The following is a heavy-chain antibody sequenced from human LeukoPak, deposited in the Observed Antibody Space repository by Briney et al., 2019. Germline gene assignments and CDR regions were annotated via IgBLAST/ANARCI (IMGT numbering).Heavy chain of an antibody. CDR2: ISGSGGST. Sequence: PGGSLRLSCAASGFTFSSYAMSWVRQAPGKGLEWVSAISGSGGSTYYADSVTGRFTVSRDNSKNTLYLQMNSLRAEDTAVYYCAKYSGRAPYYYYMDVWGKGTTVTVSS. D-gene: IGHD6-19*01. CDR3: AKYSGRAPYYYYMDV. CDR1: GFTFSSYA. V-gene: IGHV3-23*01. J-gene: IGHJ6*03.